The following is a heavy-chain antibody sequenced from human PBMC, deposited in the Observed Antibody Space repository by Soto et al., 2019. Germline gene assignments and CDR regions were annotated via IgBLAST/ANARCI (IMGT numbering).Heavy chain of an antibody. CDR3: AKKGQRRDAFDV. CDR2: ISAGGSNT. J-gene: IGHJ3*01. V-gene: IGHV3-23*01. Sequence: EVQLLESGGGLVQPGGSLRLSCAVSGFTFRSYAMSWVRQAPGKGPEWVSVISAGGSNTYYAESVKGRFTISRDNSKNTRYLQMNSLGDEDTAVYYCAKKGQRRDAFDVWGERTMVTVST. D-gene: IGHD5-18*01. CDR1: GFTFRSYA.